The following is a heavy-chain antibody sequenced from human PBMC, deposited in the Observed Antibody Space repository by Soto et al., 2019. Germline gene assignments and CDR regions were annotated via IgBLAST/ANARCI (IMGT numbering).Heavy chain of an antibody. CDR1: GFTFSSYE. CDR2: ISSSGSTI. J-gene: IGHJ6*02. V-gene: IGHV3-48*03. CDR3: ARGSHYYGMDV. Sequence: VGSLRLSCAASGFTFSSYEMNWVRQAPGKGLEWVSYISSSGSTIYYADSVKGRFTISRDNAKNSLYLQMNSLRAEDTAVYYCARGSHYYGMDVWGQGTTVTVSS.